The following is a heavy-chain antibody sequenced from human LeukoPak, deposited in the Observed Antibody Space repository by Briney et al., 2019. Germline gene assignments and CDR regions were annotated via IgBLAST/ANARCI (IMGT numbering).Heavy chain of an antibody. CDR2: MNPNSGNT. CDR3: ARLPKYSRPLDY. Sequence: ASVKVSCKASGYTFSSYDINWVRQATGQGLEWMGWMNPNSGNTAYAQKFQGRVTMSRDTSISTAYMELSSLRSEDTAVYYCARLPKYSRPLDYWGQGALVTVSS. V-gene: IGHV1-8*02. CDR1: GYTFSSYD. D-gene: IGHD6-6*01. J-gene: IGHJ4*02.